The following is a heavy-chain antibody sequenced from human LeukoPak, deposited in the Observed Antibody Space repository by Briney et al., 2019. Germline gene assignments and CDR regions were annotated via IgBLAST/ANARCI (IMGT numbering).Heavy chain of an antibody. V-gene: IGHV3-23*01. CDR1: GFTFSSYA. Sequence: PGASLRLSCAASGFTFSSYAMSWVRQAPGKGLDWVSAIDGSGANTFYADSVKGRFTISRDNSKNTLYLQMNSLRAEDTALYFCVNRTVAGQFDYWGQGTLVTVSS. J-gene: IGHJ4*02. D-gene: IGHD6-19*01. CDR3: VNRTVAGQFDY. CDR2: IDGSGANT.